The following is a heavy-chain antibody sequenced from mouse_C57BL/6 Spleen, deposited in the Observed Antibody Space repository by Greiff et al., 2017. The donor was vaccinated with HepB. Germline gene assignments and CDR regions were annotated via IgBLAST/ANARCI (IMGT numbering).Heavy chain of an antibody. D-gene: IGHD2-1*01. CDR1: GFTFSDYG. Sequence: EVKLVESGGGLVKPGGSLKLSCAASGFTFSDYGMHWVRQAPEKGLEWVAYISSGSSTIYYADTVKGRFTISRDNAKNTLFLQMTSLRSEDTAMYYCARPRGNYEAWFAYWGQGTLVTVSA. CDR3: ARPRGNYEAWFAY. J-gene: IGHJ3*01. CDR2: ISSGSSTI. V-gene: IGHV5-17*01.